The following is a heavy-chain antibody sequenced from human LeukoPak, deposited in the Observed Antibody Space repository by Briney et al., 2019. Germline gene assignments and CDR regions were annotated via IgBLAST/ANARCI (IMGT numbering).Heavy chain of an antibody. CDR1: GFTFSSYS. CDR3: ALAGGTMIVVPEDY. D-gene: IGHD3-22*01. J-gene: IGHJ4*02. V-gene: IGHV3-23*01. Sequence: PGGSLRLSCAASGFTFSSYSMSWVRQAPGKGLEWVSAISGSGGSTYYADSVKGRFTISRDNSKNTLYLQMNSLRAEDTAVYYCALAGGTMIVVPEDYWGQGTLVTVSS. CDR2: ISGSGGST.